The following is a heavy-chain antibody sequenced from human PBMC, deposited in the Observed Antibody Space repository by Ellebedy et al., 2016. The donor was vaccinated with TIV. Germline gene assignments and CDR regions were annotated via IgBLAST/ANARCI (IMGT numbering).Heavy chain of an antibody. CDR2: IYYSGST. J-gene: IGHJ4*02. CDR1: GGSISSYY. V-gene: IGHV4-59*12. CDR3: ARASDDYGDYGALDY. Sequence: MPGGSLRLSCTVAGGSISSYYWSWIRQPPGKGLEWIGYIYYSGSTNYNPSLKSRVTISVDRSKNQFSLKLSSVTAADTAVYYCARASDDYGDYGALDYWGQGTLVTVSS. D-gene: IGHD4-17*01.